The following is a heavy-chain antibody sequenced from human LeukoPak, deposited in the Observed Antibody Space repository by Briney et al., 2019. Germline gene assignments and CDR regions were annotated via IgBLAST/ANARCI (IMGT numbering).Heavy chain of an antibody. Sequence: PGGSLRLSCAASGFIFSSSWMSWVRQAPGKGLEWVANIKQDGSEKYHVDSVKGRFTTSRDNAENSLYLQMNSLRTEDTAVYYCVKGGTNFDTWGQGTLVTVSS. CDR3: VKGGTNFDT. V-gene: IGHV3-7*01. CDR1: GFIFSSSW. D-gene: IGHD1-26*01. CDR2: IKQDGSEK. J-gene: IGHJ4*02.